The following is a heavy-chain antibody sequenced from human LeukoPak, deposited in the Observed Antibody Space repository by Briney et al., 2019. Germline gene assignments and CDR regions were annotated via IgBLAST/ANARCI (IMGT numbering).Heavy chain of an antibody. J-gene: IGHJ4*02. V-gene: IGHV3-23*01. CDR1: GFTFSSYA. Sequence: GGSLRLSCAASGFTFSSYAMSWVRQAPGKGLEWVSAISGSGGSTYYAGSVTGRFTISRDNSKNTLYLQMNSLRAEDTAVYYCAKEDYDSSGYYAPFFDYWGQGTLVTVSS. CDR2: ISGSGGST. CDR3: AKEDYDSSGYYAPFFDY. D-gene: IGHD3-22*01.